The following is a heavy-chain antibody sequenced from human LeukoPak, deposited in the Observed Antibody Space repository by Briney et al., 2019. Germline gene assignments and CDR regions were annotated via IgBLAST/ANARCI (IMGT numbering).Heavy chain of an antibody. D-gene: IGHD3-10*01. J-gene: IGHJ4*02. CDR3: TTDLGTYYHGSQRLIPIDY. CDR1: GFTFNYAW. CDR2: IKSKTDGETT. V-gene: IGHV3-15*01. Sequence: PGGSLRLSCAASGFTFNYAWMSWVRQAPGKGLEWIGRIKSKTDGETTNYAEPVRGRFTISRDDSKSAVYLQMNSLKIEDTAVYYCTTDLGTYYHGSQRLIPIDYWGQGTLVTVSS.